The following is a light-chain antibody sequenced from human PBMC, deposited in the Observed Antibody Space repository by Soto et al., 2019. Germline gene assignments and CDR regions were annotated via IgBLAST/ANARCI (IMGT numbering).Light chain of an antibody. CDR1: HSVTTY. CDR3: QHRKDWPPA. V-gene: IGKV3-11*01. CDR2: DAS. Sequence: VLTQSTATLSLSPGARATLSCRASHSVTTYLDWYQQKPGQAPRLLIYDASNRASGIPARFSGSVTGTDFPLPVSIREPEDVAGDYCQHRKDWPPAVGQGAKVEI. J-gene: IGKJ1*01.